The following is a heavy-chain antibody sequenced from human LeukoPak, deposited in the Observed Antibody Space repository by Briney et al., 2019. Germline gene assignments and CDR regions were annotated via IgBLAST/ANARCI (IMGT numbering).Heavy chain of an antibody. J-gene: IGHJ4*02. V-gene: IGHV3-64D*06. Sequence: GGSLRLSCSASGITFSSHAMHWVRQAPGKALEYVSAISDNGGMTFYADSVKGRFTISRDKSKNTLYLQMSSLRGEDTAVYYCYVSGWTEDIDNWGQGTLVTVSS. CDR1: GITFSSHA. CDR2: ISDNGGMT. CDR3: YVSGWTEDIDN. D-gene: IGHD6-19*01.